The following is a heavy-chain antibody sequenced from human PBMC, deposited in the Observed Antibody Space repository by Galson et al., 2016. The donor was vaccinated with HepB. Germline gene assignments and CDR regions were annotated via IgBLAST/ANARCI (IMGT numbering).Heavy chain of an antibody. Sequence: ETLSLTCTVSGDSISSDYWSWIRQPPGKGLEWIGYIHYSGSTKYNPSLKSRVTISVDTSKNQFSLKLNSVTAADTAVYYCARGDYDTRGYTMTFDYWGQGTLVTVFS. CDR1: GDSISSDY. CDR3: ARGDYDTRGYTMTFDY. D-gene: IGHD3-22*01. CDR2: IHYSGST. V-gene: IGHV4-59*01. J-gene: IGHJ4*02.